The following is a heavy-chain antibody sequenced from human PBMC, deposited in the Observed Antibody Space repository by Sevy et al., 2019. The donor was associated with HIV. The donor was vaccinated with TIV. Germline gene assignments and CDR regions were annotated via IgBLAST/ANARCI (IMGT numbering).Heavy chain of an antibody. CDR2: IFYIGNT. CDR1: GGSIISSSYY. V-gene: IGHV4-39*01. J-gene: IGHJ4*02. D-gene: IGHD6-13*01. CDR3: ARRIAAAAFDY. Sequence: SETLSLTCTVSGGSIISSSYYWGWIRQPPGKGLDWIGSIFYIGNTYYNPSLKSRVSISVDTSKNQFSLRVNSVTAADTAAYYCARRIAAAAFDYWGQGTLVTVSS.